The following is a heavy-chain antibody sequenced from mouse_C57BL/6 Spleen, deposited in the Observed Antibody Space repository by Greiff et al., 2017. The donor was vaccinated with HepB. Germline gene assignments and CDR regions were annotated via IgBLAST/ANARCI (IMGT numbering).Heavy chain of an antibody. Sequence: QVQLQQPGAELVRPGSSVKLSCKASGYTFTSYWMHWVKQRPIQGLEWIGNIDPSDSETHYNQKFKDKATLTVDKSSSTAYMQLSSLTSEDSAVYYCARRSGLSVYFDYWGQGTTLTVSS. V-gene: IGHV1-52*01. CDR3: ARRSGLSVYFDY. CDR2: IDPSDSET. D-gene: IGHD1-1*02. J-gene: IGHJ2*01. CDR1: GYTFTSYW.